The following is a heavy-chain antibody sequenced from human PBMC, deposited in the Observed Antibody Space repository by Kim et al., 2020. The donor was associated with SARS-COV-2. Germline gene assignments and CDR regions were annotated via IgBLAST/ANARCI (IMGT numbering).Heavy chain of an antibody. Sequence: GGSLRLSCAASGFTFSSYSMSWVRQGPGKGLEWVANVKHDGSTTYYVDSVKGRFTISRDNAQNSLHLQMNSLRVEDTVVYYCTRRKISSLRRWSNGSDGCDDLRHTFDIWGQGTMVTVSS. V-gene: IGHV3-7*01. CDR3: TRRKISSLRRWSNGSDGCDDLRHTFDI. D-gene: IGHD2-15*01. CDR2: VKHDGSTT. J-gene: IGHJ3*02. CDR1: GFTFSSYS.